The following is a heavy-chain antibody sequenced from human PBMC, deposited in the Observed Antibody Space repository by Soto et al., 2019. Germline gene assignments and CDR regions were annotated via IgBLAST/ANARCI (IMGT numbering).Heavy chain of an antibody. V-gene: IGHV2-5*02. Sequence: QITLKESGPTLVKPTQTLTLTCTFSGFSLSTSGVGVGWIRQPPGKALEGLALIYWDDDKRYSPSLKSRLTITKDTSKNQVVLTMTNMDPVDTATYYCAHRRGGEVGSSWYFEYDYWGQGTLVTVSS. CDR1: GFSLSTSGVG. J-gene: IGHJ4*02. CDR2: IYWDDDK. D-gene: IGHD6-13*01. CDR3: AHRRGGEVGSSWYFEYDY.